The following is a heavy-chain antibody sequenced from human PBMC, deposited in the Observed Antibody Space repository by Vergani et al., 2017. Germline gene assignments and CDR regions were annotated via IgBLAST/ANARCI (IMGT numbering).Heavy chain of an antibody. V-gene: IGHV4-39*01. CDR3: ARRFSYYDSSGYKGWFDP. CDR2: IYYSGST. J-gene: IGHJ5*02. D-gene: IGHD3-22*01. CDR1: GSSISSSSYY. Sequence: QLQLQESGPGLVKPSETLSLTCTVSGSSISSSSYYWGWIRQPPGKGLEWIGSIYYSGSTYYNPSLKSRVTISVDTSNNQFSLKLSSVTAADTAVYYCARRFSYYDSSGYKGWFDPWGQGTLVTVSS.